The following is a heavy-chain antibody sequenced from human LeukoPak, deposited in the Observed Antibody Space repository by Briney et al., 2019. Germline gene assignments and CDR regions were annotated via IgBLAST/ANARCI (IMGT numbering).Heavy chain of an antibody. CDR3: ARDRYSSGGLDV. V-gene: IGHV3-7*04. CDR1: GFTFSNYW. D-gene: IGHD3-22*01. J-gene: IGHJ6*02. CDR2: IKRDGSEK. Sequence: PRGSLRLSCAASGFTFSNYWMSWVCQAPGEGLEWVANIKRDGSEKYYLDSVKGRFTISRDNAKNSLYLQMNSLRAEDTAVYYCARDRYSSGGLDVWGHGNTVSVSS.